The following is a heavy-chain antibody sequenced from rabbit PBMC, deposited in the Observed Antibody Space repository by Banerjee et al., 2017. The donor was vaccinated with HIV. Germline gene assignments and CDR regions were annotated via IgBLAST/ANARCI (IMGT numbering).Heavy chain of an antibody. J-gene: IGHJ4*01. CDR2: IYTGDGNT. CDR1: GFSFSSSYY. CDR3: ARNNGGTGYGGDL. D-gene: IGHD8-1*01. V-gene: IGHV1S40*01. Sequence: QSLEESGGGLVQPEGSLTLTCTASGFSFSSSYYMCWVRQAPGKGLEWIACIYTGDGNTYYASWAKGRFTISKTSSTTVTLQMTSLTAADTATYFCARNNGGTGYGGDLWGPGTLVTVS.